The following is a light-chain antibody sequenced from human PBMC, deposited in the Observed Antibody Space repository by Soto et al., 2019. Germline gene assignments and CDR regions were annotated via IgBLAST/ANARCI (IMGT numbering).Light chain of an antibody. CDR3: GSWDSTLSAYV. V-gene: IGLV1-51*01. J-gene: IGLJ1*01. CDR2: DDN. CDR1: SSNIGGNS. Sequence: SVLTQPPSVSAAPGQKVTISCSGSSSNIGGNSVSWYQQLPGKAPKLLIYDDNKRPSGIPDRFSGSKSGTSATLGITGFQTGDEADYYCGSWDSTLSAYVFGTGNKV.